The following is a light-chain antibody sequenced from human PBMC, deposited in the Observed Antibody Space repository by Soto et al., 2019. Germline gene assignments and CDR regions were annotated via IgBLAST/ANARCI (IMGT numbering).Light chain of an antibody. V-gene: IGKV3-11*01. CDR2: DAS. J-gene: IGKJ4*01. CDR3: QQRSNWPLT. Sequence: EIVLTQSPATLSLSPGERATLSRRASQSVSSYLAWYQQKPGQAPRLLIYDASNRATGIPARFSGSGSGTDFTLIISSLEPEDFAVYYCQQRSNWPLTFGGGTKVDIK. CDR1: QSVSSY.